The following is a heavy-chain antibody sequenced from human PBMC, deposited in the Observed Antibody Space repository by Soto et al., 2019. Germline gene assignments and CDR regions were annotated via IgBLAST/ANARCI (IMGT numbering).Heavy chain of an antibody. CDR3: ARDGLYDVDIPGRLHP. CDR2: INPKSGAT. CDR1: GYTFTGYY. Sequence: QAQLVQSGAEVKKPGASVKVSCEAFGYTFTGYYMHWVRQAPGQGLEWMGWINPKSGATKYAQKFEGRVIMTRDTSMYTVYMEVMRLRSDDSAIYYGARDGLYDVDIPGRLHPWGKGTPVTVAS. J-gene: IGHJ5*02. D-gene: IGHD2-21*01. V-gene: IGHV1-2*02.